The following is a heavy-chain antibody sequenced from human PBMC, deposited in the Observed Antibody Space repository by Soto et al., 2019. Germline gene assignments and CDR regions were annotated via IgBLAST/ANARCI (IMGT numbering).Heavy chain of an antibody. V-gene: IGHV1-69*06. CDR2: IIPIFGTA. J-gene: IGHJ4*02. Sequence: QVQLVQSGAEVKKPGSSVKVSCKASGGTFSSYAISWVRQAPGQGLEWMGGIIPIFGTANYAQKFQGRVTITADKSTSTAYMELSSLRSEDTAVYYCARADCSSTRCQGIFGPPSGDYWGQGTLVTVSS. CDR3: ARADCSSTRCQGIFGPPSGDY. CDR1: GGTFSSYA. D-gene: IGHD2-2*01.